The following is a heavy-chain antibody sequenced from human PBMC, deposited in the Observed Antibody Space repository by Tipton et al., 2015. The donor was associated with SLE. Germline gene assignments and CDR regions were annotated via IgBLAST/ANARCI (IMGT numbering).Heavy chain of an antibody. V-gene: IGHV3-21*04. CDR1: GFTFSSYG. D-gene: IGHD3-10*01. J-gene: IGHJ5*02. Sequence: SLRLSCAASGFTFSSYGMHWVRQAPGKGLEWVSFISNSSRYIYYADSVKGRFTISRDNSKNTVYLQMNSLRAEATAVYYCARPLNNDGSGAYFYGNCFDPWGQGTLVTVS. CDR3: ARPLNNDGSGAYFYGNCFDP. CDR2: ISNSSRYI.